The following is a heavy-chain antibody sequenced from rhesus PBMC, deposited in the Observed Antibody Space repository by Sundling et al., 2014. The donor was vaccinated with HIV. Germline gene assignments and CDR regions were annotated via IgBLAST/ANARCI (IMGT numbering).Heavy chain of an antibody. CDR3: ARTVGNIWTGRWGWDY. CDR1: GGSISDNYY. J-gene: IGHJ4*01. D-gene: IGHD3-3*01. V-gene: IGHV4S9*01. CDR2: IYGSSGST. Sequence: QVQLQESGPGLAKPSETLSLTCAVSGGSISDNYYWNWIRQPPGKGLEWIGNIYGSSGSTYYNPSLKSRVTISKDTSKNQMSLKLSSLIAADTAVYYCARTVGNIWTGRWGWDYWGQGVLVTVSS.